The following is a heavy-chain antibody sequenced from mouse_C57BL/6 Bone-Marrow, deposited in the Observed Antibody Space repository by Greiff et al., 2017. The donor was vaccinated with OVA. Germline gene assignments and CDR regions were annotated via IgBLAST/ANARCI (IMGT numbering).Heavy chain of an antibody. V-gene: IGHV1-64*01. Sequence: VQLQQPGAELVKPGASVKLSCKASGYTFTSYWMHWVKQRPGQGLEWIGMIHPNSGSTNYNEKFKSKATLTVDKSSSTAYMQLSSLTSEDSAVYYCAHYYGSSYFYWYFDVWGTGTTVTVSS. D-gene: IGHD1-1*01. J-gene: IGHJ1*03. CDR2: IHPNSGST. CDR1: GYTFTSYW. CDR3: AHYYGSSYFYWYFDV.